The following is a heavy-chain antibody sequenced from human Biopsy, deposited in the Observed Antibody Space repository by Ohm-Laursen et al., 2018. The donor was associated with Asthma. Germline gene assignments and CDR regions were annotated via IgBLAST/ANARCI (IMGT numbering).Heavy chain of an antibody. V-gene: IGHV3-30*18. CDR1: GFSFSNDG. J-gene: IGHJ4*02. D-gene: IGHD1-26*01. CDR2: ISFDGTNR. CDR3: AKEVFPGWELRRGPDS. Sequence: SLRLSCAAPGFSFSNDGMHWARQAPGKGLDWVADISFDGTNRNYTDSVKGRFTISRDNSRNTLHLEMNSLRAEDTAVYFCAKEVFPGWELRRGPDSWGQGTLVTVSS.